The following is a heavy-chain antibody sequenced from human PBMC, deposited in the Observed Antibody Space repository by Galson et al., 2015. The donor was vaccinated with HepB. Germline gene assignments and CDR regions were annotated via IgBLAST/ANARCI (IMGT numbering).Heavy chain of an antibody. J-gene: IGHJ5*02. D-gene: IGHD2-2*01. Sequence: SVKVSCKVSGYTLTDLSMHWVRQAPGQGLEWMGRIIPILGIANYAQKFQGRVTITADKSTSTAYMELSSLRSEDTAVYYCARDRIFCTSCYPNWFDPWGQGTLVTVSS. CDR3: ARDRIFCTSCYPNWFDP. CDR1: GYTLTDLS. V-gene: IGHV1-69*04. CDR2: IIPILGIA.